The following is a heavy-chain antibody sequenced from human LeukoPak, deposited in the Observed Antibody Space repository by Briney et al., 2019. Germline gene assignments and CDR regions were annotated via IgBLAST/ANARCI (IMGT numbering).Heavy chain of an antibody. J-gene: IGHJ5*02. CDR1: GFSFSTYA. Sequence: GGSLRLSCSASGFSFSTYAMSWVRQAPGKGLNGVSRITGTCSTTQYAESVKGRFTISRDNSRNTLYLQMNSLRVEDTAVYYCARQPNWNDLGRFDPWGQGTVVTVSS. V-gene: IGHV3-23*01. CDR3: ARQPNWNDLGRFDP. CDR2: ITGTCSTT. D-gene: IGHD1-1*01.